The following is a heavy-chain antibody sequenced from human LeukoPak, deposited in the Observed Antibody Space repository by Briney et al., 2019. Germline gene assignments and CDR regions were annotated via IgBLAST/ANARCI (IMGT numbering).Heavy chain of an antibody. V-gene: IGHV3-23*01. J-gene: IGHJ4*02. CDR3: AKDMYGDFGGVDY. CDR2: IFNSGTST. Sequence: GGSLRLSCAASGFTFSTYAMTWVRQAPGKGLEWVSVIFNSGTSTYYADSVKGRFTISRDNSKNTLHLQMSSLRAEDTAVYYCAKDMYGDFGGVDYWGQGTLVAVSS. D-gene: IGHD4-17*01. CDR1: GFTFSTYA.